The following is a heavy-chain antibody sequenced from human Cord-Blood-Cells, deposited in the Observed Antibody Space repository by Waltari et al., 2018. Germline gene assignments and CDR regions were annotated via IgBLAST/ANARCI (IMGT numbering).Heavy chain of an antibody. Sequence: QLQLQESGPGLVKPSETLSLTCTVSGGSISSSSYYWGWIRTPHGKGREWIGSIYYSGSTYYNPSLKSRVTISVDTSKNQFSLKLSSVTAADTAVYYCARLDFWSGYYDYWGQGTLVTVSS. CDR1: GGSISSSSYY. V-gene: IGHV4-39*01. CDR2: IYYSGST. J-gene: IGHJ4*02. D-gene: IGHD3-3*01. CDR3: ARLDFWSGYYDY.